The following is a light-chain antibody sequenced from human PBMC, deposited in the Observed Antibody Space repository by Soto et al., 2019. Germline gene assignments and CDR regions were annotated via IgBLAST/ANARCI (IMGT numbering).Light chain of an antibody. CDR1: QTVSSNY. V-gene: IGKV3-20*01. CDR2: DAS. J-gene: IGKJ1*01. CDR3: QKYGNFWT. Sequence: EIVLTQSPGTLSLSPGERATLSCRASQTVSSNYLAWYQQKPGQAPRLLISDASTRATGIPARFSGSGSGTDFSLTIRRLEPDDFAVYYCQKYGNFWTFGQGTKVDNK.